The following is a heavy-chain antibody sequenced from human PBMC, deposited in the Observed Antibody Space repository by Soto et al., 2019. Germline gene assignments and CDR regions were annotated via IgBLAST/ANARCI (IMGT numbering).Heavy chain of an antibody. CDR2: INHSGST. CDR1: CGSFSGYY. CDR3: ARSGAAAITPKAY. Sequence: PSETLSLTCAVYCGSFSGYYWSWIRQPPGKGLEWIGEINHSGSTNYNPSLKSRVTMSVDTSKNQFSLKLSSVTAADMAVYYCARSGAAAITPKAYWGQGTLVTVSS. D-gene: IGHD6-13*01. V-gene: IGHV4-34*01. J-gene: IGHJ4*02.